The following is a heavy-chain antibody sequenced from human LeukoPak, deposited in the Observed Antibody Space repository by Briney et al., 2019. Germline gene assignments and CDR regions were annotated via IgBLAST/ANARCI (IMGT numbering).Heavy chain of an antibody. CDR1: GGSISSYY. Sequence: SETLSLTCTVSGGSISSYYWSWIRQPPGKGLEWIGYIYYSGSTNYNPSLKSRVTISVDTSKNQFPLKLSSVTAADTAVYYCARGRCSGGSCPDYWGQGTLVTVSS. CDR3: ARGRCSGGSCPDY. CDR2: IYYSGST. V-gene: IGHV4-59*01. J-gene: IGHJ4*02. D-gene: IGHD2-15*01.